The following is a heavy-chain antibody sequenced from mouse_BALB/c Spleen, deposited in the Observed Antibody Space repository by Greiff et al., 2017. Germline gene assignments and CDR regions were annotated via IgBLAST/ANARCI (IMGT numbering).Heavy chain of an antibody. J-gene: IGHJ2*01. CDR2: IDPETGGT. CDR1: GYTFTDYE. Sequence: QVQLQQSGAELVRPGASVTLSCKASGYTFTDYEMHWVKQTPVHGLEWIGAIDPETGGTAYNQKFKGKATLTADKSSSTAYMELRSLTSEDSAVYYCARDGHYYGYYFDYWGQGTTLTVSS. D-gene: IGHD1-2*01. V-gene: IGHV1-15*01. CDR3: ARDGHYYGYYFDY.